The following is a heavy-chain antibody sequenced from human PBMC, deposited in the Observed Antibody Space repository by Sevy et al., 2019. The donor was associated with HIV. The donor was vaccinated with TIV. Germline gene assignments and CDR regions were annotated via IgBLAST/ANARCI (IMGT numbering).Heavy chain of an antibody. CDR3: AKDPHPATAVIYYFDY. V-gene: IGHV3-30*18. Sequence: GGSLRLSCAASGFTFSSYGMHWVRQAPGKGLEWVAVISYDGSNKYYGDSVKGRVTISRDNSKNTLYLQMNSLRAEDTAVYYCAKDPHPATAVIYYFDYWGQGTLVTVSS. CDR2: ISYDGSNK. CDR1: GFTFSSYG. J-gene: IGHJ4*02. D-gene: IGHD2-21*02.